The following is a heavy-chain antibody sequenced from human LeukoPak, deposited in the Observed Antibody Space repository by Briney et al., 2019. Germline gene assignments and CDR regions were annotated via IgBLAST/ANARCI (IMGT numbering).Heavy chain of an antibody. CDR2: ISGSGGST. V-gene: IGHV3-23*01. D-gene: IGHD3-10*02. Sequence: GGTLRPSCAGSGFTFSSYGMSWVRQAPGKGLEWVSGISGSGGSTYYADSVKGRFTISRDNAKNSLYLQMNSLRAEDTAVYYCAELGITMIGGVWGKGTTVTISS. CDR1: GFTFSSYG. J-gene: IGHJ6*04. CDR3: AELGITMIGGV.